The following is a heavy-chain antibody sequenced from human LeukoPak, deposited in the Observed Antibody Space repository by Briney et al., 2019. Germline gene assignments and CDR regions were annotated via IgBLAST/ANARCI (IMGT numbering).Heavy chain of an antibody. Sequence: ASVKVSCKASGYTFTSYDINWVRQATGQGLEWRGWMNPNSGKTGYAQKFQGRVTMTRTPSISTAYMELSSLRSEDTAVYYCARGLVWRGYYYYYFDYWGQGTLVTVSS. D-gene: IGHD3-22*01. CDR2: MNPNSGKT. CDR3: ARGLVWRGYYYYYFDY. V-gene: IGHV1-8*01. CDR1: GYTFTSYD. J-gene: IGHJ4*02.